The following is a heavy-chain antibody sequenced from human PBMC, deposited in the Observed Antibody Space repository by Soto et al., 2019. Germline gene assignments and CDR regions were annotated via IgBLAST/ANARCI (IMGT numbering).Heavy chain of an antibody. CDR1: GFTVSGSY. Sequence: EVQPVESGGGLVQPGGSLRLSCAAFGFTVSGSYMTWVRQAPGKGLEWVSVMYSGGSTYYADSVKGRFTVSRDTSKNTLYLQMNNLRAEDTAVYYCTRDSSPTVTADSWGQGTLVTVSS. D-gene: IGHD4-17*01. CDR2: MYSGGST. CDR3: TRDSSPTVTADS. J-gene: IGHJ4*02. V-gene: IGHV3-66*01.